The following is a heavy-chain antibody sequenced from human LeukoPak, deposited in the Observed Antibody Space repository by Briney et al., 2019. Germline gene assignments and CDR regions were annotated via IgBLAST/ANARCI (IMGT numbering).Heavy chain of an antibody. Sequence: GGSLRLSCAASGFTFTTYNIDWVRQAPGKGLEWVAVISYDESNIYYADSVKGRFTISRDNSKNTLYLQMNSLRVEDTAVYCCAREVSSGWFDYWGQGTLVTVSS. D-gene: IGHD6-19*01. CDR1: GFTFTTYN. CDR3: AREVSSGWFDY. CDR2: ISYDESNI. V-gene: IGHV3-30-3*01. J-gene: IGHJ4*02.